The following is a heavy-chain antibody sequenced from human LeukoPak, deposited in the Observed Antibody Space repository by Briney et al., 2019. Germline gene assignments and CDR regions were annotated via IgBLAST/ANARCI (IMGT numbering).Heavy chain of an antibody. V-gene: IGHV4-4*02. CDR2: IYHTGSA. CDR3: ARDPQEDASQAFDD. Sequence: SETLSLTCAVSGGSISSTNWWSWVRQPPGKGLEWIGEIYHTGSANYNPSLKSRVTISVDKSKNQLSLKLSSVTAADTAVYYCARDPQEDASQAFDDWGQGTLVTVSS. J-gene: IGHJ4*02. D-gene: IGHD2-15*01. CDR1: GGSISSTNW.